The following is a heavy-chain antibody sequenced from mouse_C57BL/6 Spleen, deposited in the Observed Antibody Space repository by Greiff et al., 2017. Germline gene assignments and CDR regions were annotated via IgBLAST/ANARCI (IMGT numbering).Heavy chain of an antibody. CDR3: TSAKIITTVVADWYFDV. CDR2: IDPETGGT. D-gene: IGHD1-1*01. V-gene: IGHV1-15*01. J-gene: IGHJ1*03. CDR1: GYTFTDYE. Sequence: QVQLQQSGAELVRPGASVTLSCKASGYTFTDYEMHWVKQTPVHGLEWIGAIDPETGGTAYNQKFKGKAILTADKSSSTAYMELRSLTSEDSAVXYCTSAKIITTVVADWYFDVWGTGTTVTVSS.